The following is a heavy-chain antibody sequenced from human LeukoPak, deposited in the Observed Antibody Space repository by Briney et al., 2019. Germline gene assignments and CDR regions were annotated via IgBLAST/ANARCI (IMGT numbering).Heavy chain of an antibody. J-gene: IGHJ3*02. CDR3: ARVRDFWSVPGAFDI. D-gene: IGHD3-3*01. CDR2: IKQDGSEK. CDR1: GFTFRSYS. Sequence: GGSLRLSCAASGFTFRSYSMNWVRQAPGKGLEWVANIKQDGSEKYYVDSMKGRFTISRDNAKNSLYLQMNSLRAEDTAVYYCARVRDFWSVPGAFDIWGQGTMVTVSS. V-gene: IGHV3-7*01.